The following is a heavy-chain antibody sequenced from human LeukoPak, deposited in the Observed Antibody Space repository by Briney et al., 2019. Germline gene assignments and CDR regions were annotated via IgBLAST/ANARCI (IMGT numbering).Heavy chain of an antibody. J-gene: IGHJ4*02. CDR2: INPNSGGT. CDR3: ARSDCSSTSCLLDY. V-gene: IGHV1-2*02. CDR1: GSTFTGYY. Sequence: ASVKVSCKASGSTFTGYYMHWVRPAPGQGLEWMGWINPNSGGTNHAQKFQGRVTMTRDTSISTAYMELSRLRSDDTAVYYCARSDCSSTSCLLDYWGQGTLVTVSS. D-gene: IGHD2-2*01.